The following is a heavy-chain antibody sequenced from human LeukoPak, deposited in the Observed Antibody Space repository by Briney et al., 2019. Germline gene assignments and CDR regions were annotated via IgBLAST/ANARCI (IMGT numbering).Heavy chain of an antibody. CDR1: GFTFSSYS. CDR2: ISSSSYI. J-gene: IGHJ4*02. V-gene: IGHV3-21*01. Sequence: GGSLRLSCAASGFTFSSYSMNWVRQAPGKGLEWVSSISSSSYIYYADSVKGRFTISRDNAKNSLYLQMNSLRAEDTAVYYCASYSSGWYGPFDYWGQGTLVTVSS. D-gene: IGHD6-19*01. CDR3: ASYSSGWYGPFDY.